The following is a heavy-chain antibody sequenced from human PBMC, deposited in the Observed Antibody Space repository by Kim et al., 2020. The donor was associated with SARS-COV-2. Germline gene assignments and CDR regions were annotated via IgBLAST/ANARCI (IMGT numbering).Heavy chain of an antibody. J-gene: IGHJ4*02. Sequence: GGSLRLSCAASGFTVNNKYMSWVRQAPGKGLEWVSVIYPAGNRYYADSVRGRFTISRDNSKNTLDLQMSSLRAEDTAVYYCTGWGGEFDYWGQGALVTVS. CDR1: GFTVNNKY. CDR2: IYPAGNR. D-gene: IGHD3-16*01. CDR3: TGWGGEFDY. V-gene: IGHV3-53*01.